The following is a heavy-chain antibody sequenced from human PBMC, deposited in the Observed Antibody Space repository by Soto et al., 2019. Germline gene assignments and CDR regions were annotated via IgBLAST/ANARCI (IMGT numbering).Heavy chain of an antibody. CDR1: GFTFNGSA. V-gene: IGHV3-73*02. D-gene: IGHD3-9*01. CDR2: ITNKADNYAT. Sequence: EVQLVESGGGLVQPGGSLKLSCAASGFTFNGSAMHWVRQAPGKGLEWVGRITNKADNYATVYAASVKGRFTISRDDSKNAAYLQMNSLKTEDTAVYYCMTNQVTGHKPHWGQGTLVTVSS. J-gene: IGHJ4*02. CDR3: MTNQVTGHKPH.